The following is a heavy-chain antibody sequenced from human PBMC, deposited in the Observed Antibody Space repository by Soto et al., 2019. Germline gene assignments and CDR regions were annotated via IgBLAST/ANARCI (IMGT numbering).Heavy chain of an antibody. CDR1: GGTFSSYA. D-gene: IGHD6-19*01. CDR2: IIPIFGTA. J-gene: IGHJ5*02. V-gene: IGHV1-69*01. CDR3: ARGPSVNWFDP. Sequence: QVQLVQSGAEVKKSGSSVKVSCKASGGTFSSYAISWVRQAPGQGLEWMGGIIPIFGTANYAQKIQARITITTDETTRTAYIELSSLRSEDTTVYYCARGPSVNWFDPWGQGTLVTVSS.